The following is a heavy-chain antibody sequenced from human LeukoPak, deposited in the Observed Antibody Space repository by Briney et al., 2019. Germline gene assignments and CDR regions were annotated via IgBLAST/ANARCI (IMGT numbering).Heavy chain of an antibody. CDR1: GGTFISYA. V-gene: IGHV1-69*01. CDR3: ASWRRYNWNDEFDY. Sequence: SVKVSCKASGGTFISYAISWVRQAPGQGLEWMGGVIPIFGTANYAQKFQGRVTITADESTSTAYMELSSLRSEDTAVYYCASWRRYNWNDEFDYRGQGTLVTVSS. CDR2: VIPIFGTA. J-gene: IGHJ4*02. D-gene: IGHD1-1*01.